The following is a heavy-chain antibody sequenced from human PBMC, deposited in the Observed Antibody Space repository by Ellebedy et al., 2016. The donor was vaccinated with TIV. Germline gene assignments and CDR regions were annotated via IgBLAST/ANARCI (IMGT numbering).Heavy chain of an antibody. D-gene: IGHD3-3*01. Sequence: MPSETLSLTCVVSGGSISSSRYYWSWIRQPPGKGLEWIGEINHSGSTNYNPSLKSRVTISVDTSKNQFSLKLSSVTAADTAVYYCARCSIWSGLDYWGQGTLVTVSS. CDR2: INHSGST. J-gene: IGHJ4*02. V-gene: IGHV4-39*07. CDR1: GGSISSSRYY. CDR3: ARCSIWSGLDY.